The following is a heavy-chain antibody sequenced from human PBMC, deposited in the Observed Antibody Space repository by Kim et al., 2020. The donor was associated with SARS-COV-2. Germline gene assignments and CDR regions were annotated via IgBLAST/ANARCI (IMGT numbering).Heavy chain of an antibody. J-gene: IGHJ4*02. V-gene: IGHV4-59*08. CDR3: GRGFDY. CDR2: YYSGST. Sequence: YYSGSTTYNPSLNGRVTISVDTSKNQFSLKLSSVTAADTAVYYCGRGFDYWGQGTLVTVSS. D-gene: IGHD2-15*01.